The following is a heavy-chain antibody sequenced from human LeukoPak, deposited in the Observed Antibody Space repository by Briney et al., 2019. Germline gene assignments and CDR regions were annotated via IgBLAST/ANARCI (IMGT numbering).Heavy chain of an antibody. CDR1: GGSISSSSYY. V-gene: IGHV4-39*01. Sequence: SETLSLTCTVSGGSISSSSYYWGWIRQPPGKGLEWIGSVYYSGSTYYNPSLKSRVTISVDTSKNQFSLKLSSVTAADTAVYYCAQEYSSGWYDGFDPWGQGTLVTVSS. CDR3: AQEYSSGWYDGFDP. CDR2: VYYSGST. D-gene: IGHD6-19*01. J-gene: IGHJ5*02.